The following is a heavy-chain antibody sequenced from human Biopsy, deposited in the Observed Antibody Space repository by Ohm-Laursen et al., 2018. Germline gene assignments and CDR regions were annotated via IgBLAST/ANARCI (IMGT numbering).Heavy chain of an antibody. CDR3: AKHGSGWTGDDAFHI. D-gene: IGHD6-19*01. J-gene: IGHJ3*02. Sequence: SDTLSLTCTVSGGSISGSSWSWIRRAPGKGLEWIGYISYSRDTNYNPSLKSRITISVDTSKNQFSLKLTSVTAADTAVYYCAKHGSGWTGDDAFHIWGQGTMVTVSS. CDR2: ISYSRDT. V-gene: IGHV4-59*08. CDR1: GGSISGSS.